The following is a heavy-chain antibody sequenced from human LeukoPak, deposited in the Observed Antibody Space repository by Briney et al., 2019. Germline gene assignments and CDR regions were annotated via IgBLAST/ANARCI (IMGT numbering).Heavy chain of an antibody. J-gene: IGHJ4*02. CDR3: MKGKDTGYGQPGDY. V-gene: IGHV3-23*01. CDR1: GFSFSTYA. D-gene: IGHD2-15*01. Sequence: GGSLRLSCAASGFSFSTYAMSWVRQAPGKGLEWVSGISGSGTRTYYADSVKGRLTISRYNSKNTLSLEMNTLRAEDTAVYYCMKGKDTGYGQPGDYWGQGILVIVSS. CDR2: ISGSGTRT.